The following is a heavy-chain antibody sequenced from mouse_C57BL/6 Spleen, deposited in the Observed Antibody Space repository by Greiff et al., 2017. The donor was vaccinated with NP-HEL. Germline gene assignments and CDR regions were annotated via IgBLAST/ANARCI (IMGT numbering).Heavy chain of an antibody. CDR3: AKLGLYAMDY. D-gene: IGHD4-1*01. CDR2: ISSGSSTI. J-gene: IGHJ4*01. Sequence: EVQGVESGGGLVKPGGSLKLSCAASGFTFSDYGMHWVRQAPEKGLEWVAYISSGSSTIYYADTVTGRVTISRDNAKNTLFLQMTSLRAEDTAMYYCAKLGLYAMDYWGQGTSVTVSS. V-gene: IGHV5-17*01. CDR1: GFTFSDYG.